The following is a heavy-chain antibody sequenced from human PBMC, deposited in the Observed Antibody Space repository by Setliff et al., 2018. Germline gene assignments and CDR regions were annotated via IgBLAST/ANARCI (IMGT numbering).Heavy chain of an antibody. V-gene: IGHV1-24*01. Sequence: GASVKVSCKVSEYTLSELFMHWVRQAPGKGLEWMGGFDAEDGETIYAQKFQGRVTMTEDTSTDTAYMELSGLRSEDTALYYCAIMRPDSSGYYWIFDYWGQGTLVTVSS. D-gene: IGHD3-22*01. CDR2: FDAEDGET. CDR1: EYTLSELF. CDR3: AIMRPDSSGYYWIFDY. J-gene: IGHJ4*02.